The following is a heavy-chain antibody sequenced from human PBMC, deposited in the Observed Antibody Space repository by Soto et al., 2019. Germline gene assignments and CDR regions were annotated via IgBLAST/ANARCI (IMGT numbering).Heavy chain of an antibody. Sequence: SQTLSLTCAISGDSVFSNSAAWHWIRQSPSRGLEWLGRTYYRSKWYNDYALSVKSRITINPDTSKNQFSLQLTSVTPEDTAMYYCTRQKNTNYYSGMDVWGQGTTVTVSS. CDR1: GDSVFSNSAA. V-gene: IGHV6-1*01. CDR3: TRQKNTNYYSGMDV. CDR2: TYYRSKWYN. D-gene: IGHD1-1*01. J-gene: IGHJ6*02.